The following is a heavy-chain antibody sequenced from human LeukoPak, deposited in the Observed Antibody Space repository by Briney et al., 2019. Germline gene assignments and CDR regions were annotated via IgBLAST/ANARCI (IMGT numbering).Heavy chain of an antibody. V-gene: IGHV4-59*01. CDR1: GGSICSYY. J-gene: IGHJ4*02. D-gene: IGHD6-6*01. CDR2: IYYSGST. Sequence: SETLSLTCTVSGGSICSYYWSWIRQPPGKGLEWIGYIYYSGSTNYNPSLKSRVTISVDTSKNRFSLKLSSVTAADTAVYYCARGDIAARRTFDYWGQGTLVTVSS. CDR3: ARGDIAARRTFDY.